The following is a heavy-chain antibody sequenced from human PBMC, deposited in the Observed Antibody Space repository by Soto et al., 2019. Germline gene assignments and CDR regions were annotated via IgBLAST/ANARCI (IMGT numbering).Heavy chain of an antibody. V-gene: IGHV1-69*12. CDR2: IIPIFGTA. D-gene: IGHD3-22*01. CDR3: ARGPYYYVSSGYYLGAFDI. Sequence: QVQLVQSGAEVKKPGSSVKVSCKASGGTFSSYAISWVRQAPGQGLEWMGGIIPIFGTANYAQKFQGRVTITADESTSTAYMELSSLRSEDTAVYYCARGPYYYVSSGYYLGAFDIWGQGTMVTVSS. J-gene: IGHJ3*02. CDR1: GGTFSSYA.